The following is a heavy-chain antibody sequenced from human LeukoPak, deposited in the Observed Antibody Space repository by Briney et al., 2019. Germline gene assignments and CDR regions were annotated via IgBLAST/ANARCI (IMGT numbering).Heavy chain of an antibody. D-gene: IGHD1-26*01. CDR1: GYTFTSYA. CDR2: IIPIFGTA. Sequence: SVKVSCKASGYTFTSYAMNWVRQAPGQGLEWMGGIIPIFGTANYAQKFQGRVTITADESTSTAYMELSSLRSEDTAVYYCARDRGIVGAGDAFDIWGQGTMVTVSS. V-gene: IGHV1-69*13. J-gene: IGHJ3*02. CDR3: ARDRGIVGAGDAFDI.